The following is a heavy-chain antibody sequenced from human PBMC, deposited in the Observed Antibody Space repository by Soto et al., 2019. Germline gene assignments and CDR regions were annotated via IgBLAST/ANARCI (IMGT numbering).Heavy chain of an antibody. CDR1: GYTFTGYY. D-gene: IGHD2-15*01. CDR3: ARAGYCSGGSCYYFDY. Sequence: ASVKVSCKASGYTFTGYYMHWVRQAPGQGLEWMGWINPNSGGTNYAQKFQGWLTMTRDTSISTAYMELSRLRSDDTAVYYCARAGYCSGGSCYYFDYWGQGTLVTVSS. CDR2: INPNSGGT. J-gene: IGHJ4*02. V-gene: IGHV1-2*04.